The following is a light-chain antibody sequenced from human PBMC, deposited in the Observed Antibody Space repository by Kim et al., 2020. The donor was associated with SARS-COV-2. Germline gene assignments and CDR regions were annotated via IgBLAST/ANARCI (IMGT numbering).Light chain of an antibody. J-gene: IGLJ3*02. CDR3: ISFTTVTTWV. Sequence: GQSITISCTGTSIDIGSYNYVSWYQQPPGKAPQLMIYAVTERPSGVSSRFSGSKSGNTASLTISGLQAEDEADYYCISFTTVTTWVFGGGTQLTVL. CDR1: SIDIGSYNY. V-gene: IGLV2-14*03. CDR2: AVT.